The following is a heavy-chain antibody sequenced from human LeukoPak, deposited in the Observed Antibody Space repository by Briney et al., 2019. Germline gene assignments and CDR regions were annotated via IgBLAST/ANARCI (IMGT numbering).Heavy chain of an antibody. V-gene: IGHV3-33*01. J-gene: IGHJ4*02. Sequence: PGRSLRLSCVASGFSFRSYGMHWVRQAPGKGLEWVAVIWYDGSKKFYADSVKGRFTISRDDSKNTLYLQMNSLRAEDTAMYYCALLNPGDYWGRGTLVTVSS. CDR2: IWYDGSKK. CDR1: GFSFRSYG. CDR3: ALLNPGDY. D-gene: IGHD7-27*01.